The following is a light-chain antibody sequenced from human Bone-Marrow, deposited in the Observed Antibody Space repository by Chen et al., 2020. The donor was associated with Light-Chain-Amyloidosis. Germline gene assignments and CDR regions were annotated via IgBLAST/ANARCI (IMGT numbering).Light chain of an antibody. V-gene: IGLV2-14*03. CDR3: SSSATSNTWV. CDR2: DVI. CDR1: SSDV. J-gene: IGLJ3*02. Sequence: QSALTPPASVSGSPGQSITVYCTGASSDVSWYQQHPGKAPKLVIYDVINRPSGVSSRFSGSKSGNTASLTISGLQAEDEADYFCSSSATSNTWVFGGGTKLTVL.